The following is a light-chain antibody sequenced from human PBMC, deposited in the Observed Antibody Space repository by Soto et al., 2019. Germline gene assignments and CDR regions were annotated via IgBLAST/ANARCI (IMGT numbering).Light chain of an antibody. V-gene: IGLV1-40*01. J-gene: IGLJ3*02. CDR3: QSYDSSLSGWV. CDR2: GNS. Sequence: QSALTQPPSVSGAPGQRVTISCTGSSSNIGAGYDVHWYQQLPGTAPKLLIHGNSNRPSGVPDRFSGSKSGTSASLAITGLQAEDEADYYCQSYDSSLSGWVFGGGTKVTVL. CDR1: SSNIGAGYD.